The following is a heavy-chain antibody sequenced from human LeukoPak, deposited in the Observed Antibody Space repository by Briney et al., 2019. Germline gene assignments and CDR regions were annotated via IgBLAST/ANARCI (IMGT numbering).Heavy chain of an antibody. CDR3: AKPPSLRFLEWLGDAFDI. D-gene: IGHD3-3*01. J-gene: IGHJ3*02. CDR1: GFTFSSYA. Sequence: SGGSLRLSCAASGFTFSSYAMSWVRQAPGKGLEWVSAISGSGGSTYCADSVKGRFTISRDNSKNTLYLQMNSLRAEDTAVYYCAKPPSLRFLEWLGDAFDIWGQGTMVTVSS. CDR2: ISGSGGST. V-gene: IGHV3-23*01.